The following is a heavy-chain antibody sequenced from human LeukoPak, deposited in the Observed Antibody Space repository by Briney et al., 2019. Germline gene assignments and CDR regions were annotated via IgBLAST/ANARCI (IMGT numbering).Heavy chain of an antibody. D-gene: IGHD3-16*02. J-gene: IGHJ4*02. CDR3: ASSYEDYVWGSYRFDY. CDR2: ISAYNGNT. Sequence: EASVKVSCKASGYTFTRYGISWVRQAPGQGLEWMGWISAYNGNTNYAQKLQGRVTMTTDTSTSTAYMELRSLRSDDTAVYYCASSYEDYVWGSYRFDYWGQGTLVTVSS. CDR1: GYTFTRYG. V-gene: IGHV1-18*01.